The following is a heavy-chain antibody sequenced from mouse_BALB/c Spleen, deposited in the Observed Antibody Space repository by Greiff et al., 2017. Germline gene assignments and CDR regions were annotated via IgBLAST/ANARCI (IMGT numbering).Heavy chain of an antibody. CDR3: ARDTLYYDYDGAWFAY. CDR2: IRNKANGYTT. D-gene: IGHD2-4*01. V-gene: IGHV7-3*02. CDR1: GFTFTDYY. J-gene: IGHJ3*01. Sequence: EVKLMESGGGLVQPGGSLRLSCATSGFTFTDYYMSWVRQPPGKALEWLGFIRNKANGYTTEYSASVKGRFTISRDNSQSILYLQMNTLRAEDSATYYCARDTLYYDYDGAWFAYWGQGTLVTVSA.